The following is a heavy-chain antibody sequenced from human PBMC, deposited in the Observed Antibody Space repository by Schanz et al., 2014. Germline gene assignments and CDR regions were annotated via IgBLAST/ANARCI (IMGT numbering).Heavy chain of an antibody. CDR2: IIPSLGLA. CDR1: GGTFSSFG. CDR3: ARDQSPYTNSSDVRYFDY. D-gene: IGHD6-6*01. J-gene: IGHJ4*02. V-gene: IGHV1-69*04. Sequence: VQLEQSGAEVKKPGSSVKVSCKASGGTFSSFGINWVRQAPGQGLEWMGRIIPSLGLAKYEQKFQDKVTITADTSTTTAYMELSGLRSEDTAMYYCARDQSPYTNSSDVRYFDYWGQGSLVTVSS.